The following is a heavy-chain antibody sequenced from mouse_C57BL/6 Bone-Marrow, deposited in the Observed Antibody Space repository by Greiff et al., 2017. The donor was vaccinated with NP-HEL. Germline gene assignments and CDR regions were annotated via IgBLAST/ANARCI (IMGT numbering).Heavy chain of an antibody. D-gene: IGHD1-1*01. CDR1: GYSITNGNHW. Sequence: EVKLQESGPALVKPSQTVSLTCTVTGYSITNGNHWWNWIRQVSGSKLEWIGYISSSGSTDSNPSLKSRISITRDTSKNQLFLQLNSVTTEDIATYYCAGARVSYGSRYIDYWGQGTTLTVSS. V-gene: IGHV3-4*01. CDR3: AGARVSYGSRYIDY. J-gene: IGHJ2*01. CDR2: ISSSGST.